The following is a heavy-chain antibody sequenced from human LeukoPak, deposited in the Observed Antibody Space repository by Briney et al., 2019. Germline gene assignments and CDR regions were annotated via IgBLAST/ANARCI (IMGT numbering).Heavy chain of an antibody. J-gene: IGHJ4*02. V-gene: IGHV3-30*02. Sequence: SGGSLRLSCAASGFTFSSYGMHWVRQAPGKGLEWVAFIRYDGSNKYYADSVKGRFTISRDNSKNTLYLQMNSLRAEDTAVYYCAKPDDYVWGATDYWGQGTLVTASS. CDR2: IRYDGSNK. CDR3: AKPDDYVWGATDY. D-gene: IGHD3-16*01. CDR1: GFTFSSYG.